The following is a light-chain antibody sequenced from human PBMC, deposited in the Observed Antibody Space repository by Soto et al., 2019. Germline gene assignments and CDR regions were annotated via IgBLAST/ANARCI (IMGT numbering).Light chain of an antibody. CDR1: NSDVGGYNY. CDR2: DVS. V-gene: IGLV2-14*01. Sequence: QSALTQPASVSGSPGQSITISCTGTNSDVGGYNYVSWYQQHPGKAPKLMIYDVSNRPSGVSNRFSGSKSGNTASPTISGLQAEDEADYYCSSYTSSSTYYVFGTGTKLTVL. CDR3: SSYTSSSTYYV. J-gene: IGLJ1*01.